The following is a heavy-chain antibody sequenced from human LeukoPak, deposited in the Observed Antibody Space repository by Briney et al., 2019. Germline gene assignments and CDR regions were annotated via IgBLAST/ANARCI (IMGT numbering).Heavy chain of an antibody. CDR3: ARVASGVAVANFDY. Sequence: PGGSLRLSCAASGFTISANYMNWVRQAPGKGLEWVSSISSSSSYIYSADSVKGRFTISGDNAKNSLYLQMNSLRAEDTAVYYCARVASGVAVANFDYWGQGTLVTVSS. CDR1: GFTISANY. CDR2: ISSSSSYI. J-gene: IGHJ4*02. V-gene: IGHV3-21*01. D-gene: IGHD6-19*01.